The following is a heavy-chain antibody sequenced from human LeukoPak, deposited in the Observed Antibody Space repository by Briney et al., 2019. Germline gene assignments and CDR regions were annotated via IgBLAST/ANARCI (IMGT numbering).Heavy chain of an antibody. Sequence: SVKVSCKASGGTFSSFAISWVRQAPGQGLEWMGGIIPIFGTANYAQKFQGRVTITADESTSTAYMELSSLRSEDTAVYYCARGRGYDSNFVYYYYMDVWGKGTTVTVSS. V-gene: IGHV1-69*13. D-gene: IGHD5-12*01. CDR2: IIPIFGTA. CDR1: GGTFSSFA. CDR3: ARGRGYDSNFVYYYYMDV. J-gene: IGHJ6*03.